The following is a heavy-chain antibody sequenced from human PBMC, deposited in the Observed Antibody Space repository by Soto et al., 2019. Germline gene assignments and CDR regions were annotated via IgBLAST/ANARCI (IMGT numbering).Heavy chain of an antibody. V-gene: IGHV3-23*01. CDR3: AKPSGHHHLHWFDP. CDR2: VTVTGGST. D-gene: IGHD3-3*01. CDR1: AISFNTYG. Sequence: GGSLRLSCAASAISFNTYGVTWVRQAPGKGLEWVSTVTVTGGSTYYADSVKGRFTMSRDKYTNTLYLQMNNLRSEDTAVYYCAKPSGHHHLHWFDPWGKGKLVTV. J-gene: IGHJ5*02.